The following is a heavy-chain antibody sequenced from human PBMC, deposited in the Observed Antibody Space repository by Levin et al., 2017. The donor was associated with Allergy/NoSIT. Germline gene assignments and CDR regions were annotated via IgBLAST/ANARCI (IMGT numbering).Heavy chain of an antibody. CDR1: GFTFSSYG. V-gene: IGHV3-30*18. J-gene: IGHJ4*02. CDR2: ISYDGSNK. D-gene: IGHD3-22*01. Sequence: PAGGSLRLSCAASGFTFSSYGMHWVRQAPGKGLEWVAVISYDGSNKYYADSVKGRFTISRDNSKNTLYLQMNSLRAEDTAVYYCAKDLHYYDSSGYYGWGQGTLVTVSS. CDR3: AKDLHYYDSSGYYG.